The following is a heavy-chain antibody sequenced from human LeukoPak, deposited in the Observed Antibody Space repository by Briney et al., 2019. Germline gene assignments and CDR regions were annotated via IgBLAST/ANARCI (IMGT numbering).Heavy chain of an antibody. J-gene: IGHJ4*02. CDR3: AKGGGKVQDY. D-gene: IGHD4-23*01. Sequence: GGSLRLSCAASGITISNYWMHWVRQAPGKGLVWVSRISSDGSSTNYADSVKGRFTISRDNAKNTLYLQMNSPRAEDTAVYYCAKGGGKVQDYWGQGTPVTVSS. CDR1: GITISNYW. CDR2: ISSDGSST. V-gene: IGHV3-74*01.